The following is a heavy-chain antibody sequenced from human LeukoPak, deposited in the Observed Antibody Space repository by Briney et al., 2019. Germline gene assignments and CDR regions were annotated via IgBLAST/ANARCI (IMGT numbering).Heavy chain of an antibody. J-gene: IGHJ4*02. CDR3: ARTTSLTASGYDY. CDR1: GYTFTSYH. D-gene: IGHD4-17*01. Sequence: ASVKVSCKTSGYTFTSYHINWVRQATGQGVEWMGWMNPYSGDRGYAQKFQGRLSITSDTSISTAYMDLSSLRSEDTAVYFCARTTSLTASGYDYWGQGTLVTVSS. CDR2: MNPYSGDR. V-gene: IGHV1-8*03.